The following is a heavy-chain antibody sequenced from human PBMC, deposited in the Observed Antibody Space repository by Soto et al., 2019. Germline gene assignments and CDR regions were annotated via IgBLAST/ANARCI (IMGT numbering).Heavy chain of an antibody. D-gene: IGHD1-7*01. V-gene: IGHV3-66*01. Sequence: EVQLVASGGGLVQPGGSLRLSCAASGFTVSSNYMSWVRQAPGKGLECVSVLYSGGSTYYADSVKGRFTISRDSSKNTLYLHMNSLRAEDTAVYYCAREPRNRIAGSTTSEDYWGQGTLVTVSS. CDR2: LYSGGST. CDR3: AREPRNRIAGSTTSEDY. J-gene: IGHJ4*02. CDR1: GFTVSSNY.